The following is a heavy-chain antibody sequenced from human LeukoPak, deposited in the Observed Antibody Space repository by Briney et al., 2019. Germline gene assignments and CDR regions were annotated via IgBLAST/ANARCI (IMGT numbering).Heavy chain of an antibody. CDR3: ARGEDPVWHGLDY. CDR1: GGSISSTNY. CDR2: IFYSGST. D-gene: IGHD3-16*01. J-gene: IGHJ4*02. V-gene: IGHV4-39*07. Sequence: PSETLSLTCTVSGGSISSTNYWGWIRQPPGKGLEWIGSIFYSGSTYYNPSLKSRVTISVDTSKNQFSLKLSSVTAADTAVYYCARGEDPVWHGLDYWGQGTLVTVSS.